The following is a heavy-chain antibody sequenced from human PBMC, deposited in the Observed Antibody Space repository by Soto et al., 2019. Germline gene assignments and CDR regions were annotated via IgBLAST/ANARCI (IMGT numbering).Heavy chain of an antibody. Sequence: GESLKISCKGSGYSFSSYWIGWVRQMPGKGLEWMGITYSGDSDTRYSPSFQGQVTISADRSINTAYLQWSSLKASDTAMYYCARRTETDYYGMDVWVQGSPATVSS. CDR1: GYSFSSYW. J-gene: IGHJ6*02. CDR3: ARRTETDYYGMDV. D-gene: IGHD4-17*01. CDR2: TYSGDSDT. V-gene: IGHV5-51*01.